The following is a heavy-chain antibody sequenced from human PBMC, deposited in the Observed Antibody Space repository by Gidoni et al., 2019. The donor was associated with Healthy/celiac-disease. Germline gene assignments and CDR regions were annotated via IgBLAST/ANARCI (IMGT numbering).Heavy chain of an antibody. J-gene: IGHJ4*02. CDR1: GGSISSGSYY. CDR3: AREPND. CDR2: IYTSGST. V-gene: IGHV4-61*02. Sequence: QVQLQESGPGLVKPSQTLSLPCPASGGSISSGSYYWSWIRQPAGKGLEWIGRIYTSGSTNYNPSLKSRVTMSVDTSKNQFSLKLSSVTAADTAVYYCAREPNDWGQGTLVTVSS. D-gene: IGHD2-8*01.